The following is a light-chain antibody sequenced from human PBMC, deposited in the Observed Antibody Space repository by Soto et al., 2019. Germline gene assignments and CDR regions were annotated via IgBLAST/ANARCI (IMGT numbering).Light chain of an antibody. CDR3: TSYSSSSPVL. V-gene: IGLV2-14*01. J-gene: IGLJ2*01. Sequence: QSALTQPASVSGSLGQSITISCTGTSSDVGAYNYVSWYQQHPDKAPKLLIFEVTNLPSGVSGRFSGSKSGITASLSISGLQPEDEADYYCTSYSSSSPVLFGGGTKLTVL. CDR2: EVT. CDR1: SSDVGAYNY.